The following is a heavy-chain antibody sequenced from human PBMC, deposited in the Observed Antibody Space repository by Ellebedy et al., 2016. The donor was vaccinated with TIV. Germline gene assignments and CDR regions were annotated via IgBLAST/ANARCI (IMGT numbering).Heavy chain of an antibody. CDR3: SRTGLFDHYYYALDV. Sequence: LRLSCTVSGGSISSGDYYWSWIRQPPGKGLEWIGYIFNSGTTYYNPSLRHRLTISVDTSKNQFSLRLSSMTAADTAIYYCSRTGLFDHYYYALDVWGPGTTVTVSS. J-gene: IGHJ6*02. V-gene: IGHV4-30-4*01. CDR2: IFNSGTT. CDR1: GGSISSGDYY.